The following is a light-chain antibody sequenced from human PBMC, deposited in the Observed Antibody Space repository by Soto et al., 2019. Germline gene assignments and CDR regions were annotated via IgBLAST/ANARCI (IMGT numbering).Light chain of an antibody. CDR3: QQHGQWPIT. V-gene: IGKV3-11*01. J-gene: IGKJ5*01. CDR2: DAT. CDR1: QSVSSY. Sequence: EIVLTQSPATLSLSPGERATLSCRASQSVSSYLAWYQKKLGQAPRLLIYDATSRATGIPARFSGRESGTDFTLTISSLQPEDFATYYCQQHGQWPITFGQGTRLEIK.